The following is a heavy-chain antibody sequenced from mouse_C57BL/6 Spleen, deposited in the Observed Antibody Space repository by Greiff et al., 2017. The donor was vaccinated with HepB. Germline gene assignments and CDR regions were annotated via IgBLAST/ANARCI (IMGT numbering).Heavy chain of an antibody. D-gene: IGHD2-4*01. V-gene: IGHV2-2*01. CDR1: GFSLTSYG. CDR3: ARKTGYDYDWFAY. J-gene: IGHJ3*01. Sequence: QVQLQQSGPGLVQPSQRLSITCTVSGFSLTSYGVHWVRQSPGKGLEWLGVIWSGGSTDYNAAFISRLSISKDNSKSQVFFKMNSLQADDTAIYYCARKTGYDYDWFAYWGQGTLVTVSA. CDR2: IWSGGST.